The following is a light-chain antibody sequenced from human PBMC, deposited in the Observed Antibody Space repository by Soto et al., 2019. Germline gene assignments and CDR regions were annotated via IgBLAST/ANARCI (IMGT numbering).Light chain of an antibody. J-gene: IGLJ1*01. CDR1: SSDIGGYNY. V-gene: IGLV2-14*03. CDR3: HSHTSTNTLV. CDR2: DVS. Sequence: QSVLTQPASVSGSTGQSITISCTGSSSDIGGYNYVSWYQQYPCKVPKLIIYDVSNRPSGVSNRFSGSKSGNTASLTISGLQAEDEADYYCHSHTSTNTLVFGTGTKVTVL.